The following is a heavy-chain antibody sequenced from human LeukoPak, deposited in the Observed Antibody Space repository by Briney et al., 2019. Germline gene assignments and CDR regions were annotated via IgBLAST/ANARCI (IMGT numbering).Heavy chain of an antibody. CDR2: IGSRTDSYAT. CDR1: GFIFSDSTLSS. V-gene: IGHV3-73*01. D-gene: IGHD6-13*01. CDR3: SGPITTGTGY. J-gene: IGHJ4*02. Sequence: GGSLRLSCAASGFIFSDSTLSSVYWVRQASGNGLEWVGRIGSRTDSYATAYAASVKGGFTISRDDSKNTAYLQMNSLKIEDTAVYYCSGPITTGTGYWGQGTLVTVSP.